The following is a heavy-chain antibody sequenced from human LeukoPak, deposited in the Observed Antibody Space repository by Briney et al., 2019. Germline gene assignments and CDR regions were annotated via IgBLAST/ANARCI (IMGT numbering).Heavy chain of an antibody. V-gene: IGHV4-38-2*02. CDR2: IDHSGST. Sequence: SETLSLTCTVSGYSISSGYYWGWIRQPPGKGLEWTGSIDHSGSTYYNPSLKSRVTISVDTSKNQFSLKLSSVTAADTAVYYCARLQVSSWFDPWGQGTLVTVSS. D-gene: IGHD5-18*01. CDR3: ARLQVSSWFDP. J-gene: IGHJ5*02. CDR1: GYSISSGYY.